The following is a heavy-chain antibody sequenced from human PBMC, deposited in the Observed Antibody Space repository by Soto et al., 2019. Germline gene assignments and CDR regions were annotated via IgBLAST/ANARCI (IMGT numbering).Heavy chain of an antibody. D-gene: IGHD2-8*01. V-gene: IGHV4-39*01. Sequence: QLQLQESGPGLVKPSETLSLTCTVSGGSISSHHYYWGWIRQPPGKGLEWIGSIYFSGSTWYNPSLKSRVTISVDTSKNQFSLKLSSVTAADTAVFYCESRVGPNAGGFHNWGQGTLVTVSS. J-gene: IGHJ4*02. CDR2: IYFSGST. CDR3: ESRVGPNAGGFHN. CDR1: GGSISSHHYY.